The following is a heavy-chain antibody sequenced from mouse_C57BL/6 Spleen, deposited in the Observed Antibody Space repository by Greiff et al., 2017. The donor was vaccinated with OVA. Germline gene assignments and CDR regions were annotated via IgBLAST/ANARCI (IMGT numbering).Heavy chain of an antibody. CDR3: ASGGSSGPFAY. CDR1: GYTFTSYD. V-gene: IGHV1-85*01. Sequence: LVESGPELVKPGASVKLSCKASGYTFTSYDINWVKQRPGQGLEWIGWIYPRDGSTKYNEKFKGKATLTVDTSSSTAYMELHSLTSEDSAVYFCASGGSSGPFAYWGQGTLVTVSA. CDR2: IYPRDGST. D-gene: IGHD3-2*02. J-gene: IGHJ3*01.